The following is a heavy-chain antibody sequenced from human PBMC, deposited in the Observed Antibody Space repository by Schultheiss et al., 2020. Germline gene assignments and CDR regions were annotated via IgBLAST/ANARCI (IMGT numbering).Heavy chain of an antibody. J-gene: IGHJ4*02. CDR2: IKQDGSEK. CDR3: ARDPTVAYRGY. V-gene: IGHV3-7*01. D-gene: IGHD6-19*01. CDR1: GFTFSNYW. Sequence: GGSLRLSCAASGFTFSNYWMSWVRQAPGKGLEWVANIKQDGSEKYYVDSVKGRFTISRDNAKNSLYLQMNSLRAEDTAVYYCARDPTVAYRGYWGQGTLVTVSS.